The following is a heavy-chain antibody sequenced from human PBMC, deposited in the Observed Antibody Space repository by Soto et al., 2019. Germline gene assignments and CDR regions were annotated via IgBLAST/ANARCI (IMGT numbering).Heavy chain of an antibody. Sequence: SETLSLTCVVSGGSLSDYFGRWIRQPPGMALEWIGEINHLGSINYNPSLKSRVTMSVDTSKNQFSLTLNSVTAADTATYYCARGGISHWAYFYYMDVWDRGTTVTVSS. CDR1: GGSLSDYF. CDR2: INHLGSI. V-gene: IGHV4-34*01. CDR3: ARGGISHWAYFYYMDV. J-gene: IGHJ6*03. D-gene: IGHD2-21*01.